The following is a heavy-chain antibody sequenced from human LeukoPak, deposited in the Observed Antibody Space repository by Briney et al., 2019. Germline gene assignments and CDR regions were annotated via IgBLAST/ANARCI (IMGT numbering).Heavy chain of an antibody. D-gene: IGHD3-10*01. J-gene: IGHJ5*02. Sequence: PSETLSLTCAVYGGSFSGYYWSWIRQPPGKGLEWIGEINHSGSTNYNPSLKSRVTISVDTSKNQFSLKLSSVTAADTAVYYCAREESMVRGTSWFDPWGQGTLVTVS. CDR2: INHSGST. CDR3: AREESMVRGTSWFDP. CDR1: GGSFSGYY. V-gene: IGHV4-34*01.